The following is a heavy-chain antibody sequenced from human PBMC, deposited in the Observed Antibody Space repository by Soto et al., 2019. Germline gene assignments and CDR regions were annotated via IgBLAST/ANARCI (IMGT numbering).Heavy chain of an antibody. J-gene: IGHJ1*01. D-gene: IGHD2-2*01. CDR2: IIPILGIA. CDR1: GGTFSSYT. V-gene: IGHV1-69*02. CDR3: ARGCSSTSCYQSAEYFQH. Sequence: GASVKVSCKASGGTFSSYTISWVRQAPGQGLEWMGRIIPILGIANYAQKFQGRVTITADKSTSTAYMELSSLRSEDTAVYYCARGCSSTSCYQSAEYFQHWGQGTLVTVSS.